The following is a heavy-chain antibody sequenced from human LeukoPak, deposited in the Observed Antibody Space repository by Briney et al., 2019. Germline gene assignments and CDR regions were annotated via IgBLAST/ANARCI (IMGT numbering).Heavy chain of an antibody. J-gene: IGHJ4*02. CDR1: GGSISSYY. CDR2: IYYSGST. D-gene: IGHD3-10*01. V-gene: IGHV4-59*08. CDR3: ARLGFYHGSGVGEDYFDF. Sequence: SETLSLTCTVSGGSISSYYWSWIRQPPGKGLEWIGYIYYSGSTNYNPSLKSRVTISVDTSKNQFSLKLSSVTAADTAVYYCARLGFYHGSGVGEDYFDFWGQGTLVTVSS.